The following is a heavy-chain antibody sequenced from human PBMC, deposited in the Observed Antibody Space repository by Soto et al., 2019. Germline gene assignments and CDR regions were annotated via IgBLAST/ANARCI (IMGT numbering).Heavy chain of an antibody. CDR2: ISAYNGNT. CDR3: ARDFFYYDSSGYYSVAF. D-gene: IGHD3-22*01. V-gene: IGHV1-18*01. J-gene: IGHJ4*02. CDR1: GYTFTSYG. Sequence: GASVKVSCKASGYTFTSYGISWVRQAPGQGLEWMGWISAYNGNTNYAQKLQGRVTMTTDTSTSTAYMELRSLRSDDTAVYYCARDFFYYDSSGYYSVAFSGQGSLVTGSA.